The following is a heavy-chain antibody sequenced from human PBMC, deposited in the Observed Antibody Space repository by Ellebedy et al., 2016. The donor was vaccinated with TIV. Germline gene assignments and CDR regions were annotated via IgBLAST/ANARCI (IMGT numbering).Heavy chain of an antibody. D-gene: IGHD1-26*01. Sequence: SETLSLXXAVYGGSFSGYYWSWIRQPPGKGLEWIGEINHSGSTNYNPSLKSRVTISVDTSKNQFSLKLSSVTAADTAVYYCAREGGYSGAGYPFDYWGQGTLVTVSS. CDR1: GGSFSGYY. V-gene: IGHV4-34*01. CDR2: INHSGST. CDR3: AREGGYSGAGYPFDY. J-gene: IGHJ4*02.